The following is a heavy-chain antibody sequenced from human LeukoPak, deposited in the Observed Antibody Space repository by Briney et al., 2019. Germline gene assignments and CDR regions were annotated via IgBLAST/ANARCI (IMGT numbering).Heavy chain of an antibody. V-gene: IGHV3-7*01. CDR1: GFTFSSYW. CDR3: AKSGGYDLSAGRGFDY. J-gene: IGHJ4*02. Sequence: GGSLRLSCAASGFTFSSYWMSWVRQAPGKGLEWVANIKQDGSEKYYVDSVKGRFTISRDNAKNSLYLQMNSLRAEDTAVYYCAKSGGYDLSAGRGFDYWGQGTLVTVSS. D-gene: IGHD5-12*01. CDR2: IKQDGSEK.